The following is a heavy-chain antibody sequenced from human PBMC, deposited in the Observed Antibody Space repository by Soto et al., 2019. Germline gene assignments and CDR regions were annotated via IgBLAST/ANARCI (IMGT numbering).Heavy chain of an antibody. Sequence: SSETLSLTCTVSGGSISSYYWSWIRQPPGKGLEWIGYIYYSGSTNYNPSLKSRVTISVDTSKNQFSLKLSSVTAADTAVYYCARDLTTYYDILTGYSPPSYYYGMDVWGQGTTVTVSS. J-gene: IGHJ6*02. CDR3: ARDLTTYYDILTGYSPPSYYYGMDV. CDR2: IYYSGST. V-gene: IGHV4-59*01. CDR1: GGSISSYY. D-gene: IGHD3-9*01.